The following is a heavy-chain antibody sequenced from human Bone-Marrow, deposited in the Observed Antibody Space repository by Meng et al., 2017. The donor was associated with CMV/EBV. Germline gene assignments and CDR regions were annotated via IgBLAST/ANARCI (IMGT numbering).Heavy chain of an antibody. CDR2: IRSKAYGGTT. D-gene: IGHD1-14*01. Sequence: GGSLRLSCTASGFTFGDYAMSWVRQAPGKGLEWVGFIRSKAYGGTTEYAASVKGRFTISRDDSKSIAYLQMNSLKTEDTAVYYCTREVGNLRTDYYYYYGTDVWGQGTTVTVSS. J-gene: IGHJ6*02. CDR1: GFTFGDYA. CDR3: TREVGNLRTDYYYYYGTDV. V-gene: IGHV3-49*04.